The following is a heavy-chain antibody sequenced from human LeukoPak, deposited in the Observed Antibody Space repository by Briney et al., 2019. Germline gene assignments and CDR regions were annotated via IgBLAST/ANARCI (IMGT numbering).Heavy chain of an antibody. CDR3: ARGTTVITYFDL. D-gene: IGHD4-23*01. CDR1: GGSINSYY. J-gene: IGHJ2*01. V-gene: IGHV4-59*01. CDR2: IYYSGGT. Sequence: SETLSLTCTVSGGSINSYYWSWIRQPPGKGLEWIGYIYYSGGTNYNPSLKSRVTMSVDTSKNQFSLSLSSVTAADTAVYYCARGTTVITYFDLWGRGTLVTVSS.